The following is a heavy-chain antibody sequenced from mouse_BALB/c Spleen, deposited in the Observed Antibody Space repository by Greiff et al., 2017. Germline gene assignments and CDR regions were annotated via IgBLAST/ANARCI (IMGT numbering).Heavy chain of an antibody. CDR3: TRKDYGNQDYFDY. D-gene: IGHD2-1*01. CDR2: IDPSDSYT. Sequence: QVQLQQPGAELVKPGASVKMSCKASGYTFTSYWMHWVKQRPGQGLEWIGTIDPSDSYTSYNQKFKGKATLTVDTSSSTAYMQLSSLTSEDSAVYYCTRKDYGNQDYFDYWGQGTTLTVSS. CDR1: GYTFTSYW. V-gene: IGHV1S127*01. J-gene: IGHJ2*01.